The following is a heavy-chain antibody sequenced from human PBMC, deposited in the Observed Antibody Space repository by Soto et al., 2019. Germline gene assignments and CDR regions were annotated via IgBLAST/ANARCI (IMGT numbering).Heavy chain of an antibody. V-gene: IGHV3-48*02. CDR2: ISSSGSTT. CDR1: GFTFSSYS. Sequence: GGSLRLSCAASGFTFSSYSMNWVRQAPGKGLEWVSYISSSGSTTYYADSVKGRFTISRDNAKNSLYLQMNSLRDEDTVVYYCARARGYSYGYVXYWGQGTLVTVSS. CDR3: ARARGYSYGYVXY. J-gene: IGHJ4*02. D-gene: IGHD5-18*01.